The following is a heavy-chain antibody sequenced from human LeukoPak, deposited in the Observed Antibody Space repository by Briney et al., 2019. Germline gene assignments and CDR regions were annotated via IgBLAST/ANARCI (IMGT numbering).Heavy chain of an antibody. Sequence: GGTLRLSCAASGFTVSSNYMSWLRQAPGKELVWVSVTYSGGSTYYADSVKGRITISRDNSKNTLYLQMNSLRAEDTAVYYCAREDTTGCFDPWGQGTLVTVSS. CDR3: AREDTTGCFDP. CDR1: GFTVSSNY. D-gene: IGHD4-17*01. V-gene: IGHV3-53*01. J-gene: IGHJ5*02. CDR2: TYSGGST.